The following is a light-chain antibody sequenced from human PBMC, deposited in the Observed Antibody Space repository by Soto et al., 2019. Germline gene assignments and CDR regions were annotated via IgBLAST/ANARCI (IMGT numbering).Light chain of an antibody. CDR1: QSVSSSF. Sequence: EIVLTQSPCTLSLSPGERATLSCRASQSVSSSFLAWYHQKPGQAPRLLIYGASSRATGIPDRFSGSGSGTDFTLTISRLEPEDFAAYYCQQYGSSPRFGQGTLLEVK. CDR2: GAS. V-gene: IGKV3-20*01. CDR3: QQYGSSPR. J-gene: IGKJ5*01.